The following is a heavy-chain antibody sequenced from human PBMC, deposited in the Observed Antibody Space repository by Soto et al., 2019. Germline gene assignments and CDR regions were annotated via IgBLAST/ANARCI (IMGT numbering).Heavy chain of an antibody. Sequence: QVQLVESGGGVVQTGRSLRLSCAVTGVTFSDYAMHWVRQAPGKGLEWVAVISFDGSNEYYADSVKGRFTISRDNIKNTLHLQMNSLRVEDTAVYYCAKALRGGCDYWGQGTLVTVSS. CDR3: AKALRGGCDY. J-gene: IGHJ4*02. V-gene: IGHV3-30*18. CDR2: ISFDGSNE. CDR1: GVTFSDYA. D-gene: IGHD3-10*01.